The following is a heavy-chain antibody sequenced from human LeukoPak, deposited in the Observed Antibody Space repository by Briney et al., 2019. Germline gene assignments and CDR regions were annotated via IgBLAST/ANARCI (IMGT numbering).Heavy chain of an antibody. CDR3: ARYYYDSSGYYYFDY. D-gene: IGHD3-22*01. V-gene: IGHV4-59*01. Sequence: SETLSLTCTVSGDSISSYYWSWIRQPPGKGLEWIGYIYYSGSTNYNPSLKSRVTISVDTSKNQFSLKLSSVTAADTAVYYCARYYYDSSGYYYFDYWGQGTLVTVSS. CDR2: IYYSGST. J-gene: IGHJ4*02. CDR1: GDSISSYY.